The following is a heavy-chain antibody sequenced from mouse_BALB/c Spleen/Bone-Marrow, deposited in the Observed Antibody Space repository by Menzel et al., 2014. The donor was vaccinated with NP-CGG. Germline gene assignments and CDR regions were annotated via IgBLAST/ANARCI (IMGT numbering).Heavy chain of an antibody. Sequence: VKLMESGAELVRPGSSVKISCKASGYAFXNYGMNWVKQRPGQGLEWIGQIYPGDGETNYNGEFEGRVTLTADKSSSTAYMQVSSLTSEDSAVYFCASVYDYGRGYAMDYWGQGTSVTVSS. J-gene: IGHJ4*01. V-gene: IGHV1-80*01. CDR3: ASVYDYGRGYAMDY. CDR2: IYPGDGET. CDR1: GYAFXNYG. D-gene: IGHD2-4*01.